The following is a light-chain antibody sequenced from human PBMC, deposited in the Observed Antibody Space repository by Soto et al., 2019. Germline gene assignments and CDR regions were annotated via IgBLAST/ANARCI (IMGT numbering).Light chain of an antibody. CDR2: DAS. J-gene: IGKJ1*01. Sequence: ESVLTQSPATLSLSPGERATLACRASQSVRSYLAWYQQKPGQAPRLLIYDASNRATGIPARFSGSGSGTDFTLTISSLEPDDFAVYYCQQRGNWPWTFGRGTKVDIK. V-gene: IGKV3-11*01. CDR1: QSVRSY. CDR3: QQRGNWPWT.